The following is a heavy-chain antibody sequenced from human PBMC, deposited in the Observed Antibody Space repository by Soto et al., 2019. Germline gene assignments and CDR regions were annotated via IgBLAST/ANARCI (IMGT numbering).Heavy chain of an antibody. CDR3: AKAAGVVAATYFDY. D-gene: IGHD2-15*01. CDR2: ISYDGSNK. J-gene: IGHJ4*02. V-gene: IGHV3-30*18. CDR1: GFTFSSYG. Sequence: GGSLRLSCAASGFTFSSYGMHWVRQAPGKGLEWVAVISYDGSNKYYADSVKGRFTISRDNSKNTLYLQMNSLRAEDTAVYYCAKAAGVVAATYFDYWGQGTLVTVSS.